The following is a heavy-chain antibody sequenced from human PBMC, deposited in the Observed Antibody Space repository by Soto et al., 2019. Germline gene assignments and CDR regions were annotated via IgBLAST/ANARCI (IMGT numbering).Heavy chain of an antibody. Sequence: GGSLRLSCSASGFTFSNAWMSWVRQDPGKGLEWVGRIKSKTDGGTTDYAAPVKGRFTISRDDSKNTLYLQMNSLKTEDTAVYYCTTEVVGYNYFDYWGQGTLVTVSS. J-gene: IGHJ4*02. CDR1: GFTFSNAW. D-gene: IGHD5-12*01. V-gene: IGHV3-15*01. CDR3: TTEVVGYNYFDY. CDR2: IKSKTDGGTT.